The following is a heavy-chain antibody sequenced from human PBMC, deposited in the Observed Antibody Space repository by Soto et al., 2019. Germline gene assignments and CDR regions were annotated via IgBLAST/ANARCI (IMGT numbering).Heavy chain of an antibody. CDR1: GLSLSTTEVT. J-gene: IGHJ4*02. CDR3: ARHKETTLTFDY. V-gene: IGHV2-5*02. CDR2: IYWDDSE. D-gene: IGHD3-9*01. Sequence: QITLKESGPTLVKPTQTLTLTCTFSGLSLSTTEVTVGWIRQPPGKALEWLGLIYWDDSERYSPSLKSRLTITKDTSKNQVILTLTNMDPVDTATYFCARHKETTLTFDYWGQVILVTVSS.